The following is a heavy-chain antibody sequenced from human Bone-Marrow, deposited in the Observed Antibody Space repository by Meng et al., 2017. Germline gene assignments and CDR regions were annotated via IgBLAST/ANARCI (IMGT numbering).Heavy chain of an antibody. CDR2: IYTSGST. J-gene: IGHJ3*02. D-gene: IGHD6-13*01. CDR1: GGSISSYY. V-gene: IGHV4-4*07. CDR3: ARALSGRTHSSSWRRGAFDI. Sequence: SETLSLTCTVSGGSISSYYWSWIRQPAGKGLEWIGRIYTSGSTNYNPSLKSRVTISVDTSKNQFSLKLSSVTAADTAVYYCARALSGRTHSSSWRRGAFDIWGQGTMVTVSS.